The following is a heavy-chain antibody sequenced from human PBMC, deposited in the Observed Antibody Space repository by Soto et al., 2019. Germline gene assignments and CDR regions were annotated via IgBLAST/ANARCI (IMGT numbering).Heavy chain of an antibody. D-gene: IGHD6-19*01. V-gene: IGHV3-23*01. CDR3: AKTTHRNIGEAGTHWFDH. CDR1: GFTFSSYA. J-gene: IGHJ5*02. CDR2: ISGSGGST. Sequence: EVQLLESGGGLVQPGGSLRLSCAASGFTFSSYAMSWVRQAPGKGLEWVSAISGSGGSTYYADYVKGRFTISRDNSKNTMYMQMTSLRAEDTAVYYCAKTTHRNIGEAGTHWFDHWGQGTLVTVSS.